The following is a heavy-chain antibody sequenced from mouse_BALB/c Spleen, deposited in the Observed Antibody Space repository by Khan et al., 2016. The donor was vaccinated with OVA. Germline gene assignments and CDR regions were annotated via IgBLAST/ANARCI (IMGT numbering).Heavy chain of an antibody. D-gene: IGHD1-1*01. Sequence: VELVESGPGLVAPSQSLSITCTVSGFSLTSYGVHWVRQPPGKGLEWLGVIWAGGSTTYNSALMSSLSISKDNSKSQVFLKMNSQQTDDTAMYYRAKDYGFYFDYWGQGTTLTGSS. CDR1: GFSLTSYG. V-gene: IGHV2-9*02. J-gene: IGHJ2*01. CDR3: AKDYGFYFDY. CDR2: IWAGGST.